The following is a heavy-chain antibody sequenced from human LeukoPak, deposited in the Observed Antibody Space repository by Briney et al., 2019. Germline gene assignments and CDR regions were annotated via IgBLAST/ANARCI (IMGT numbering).Heavy chain of an antibody. D-gene: IGHD3-10*01. J-gene: IGHJ4*02. Sequence: ASVKVSCTASGYAFTSYGTSWVRQAPGQGLEWMGWISAYSGNTNYAQKLQGRVTMTTDTSTSTAYMELRSLRSDDTAVYYCATHSMVRGGTLDYWGQGTLVTVSS. CDR3: ATHSMVRGGTLDY. V-gene: IGHV1-18*01. CDR2: ISAYSGNT. CDR1: GYAFTSYG.